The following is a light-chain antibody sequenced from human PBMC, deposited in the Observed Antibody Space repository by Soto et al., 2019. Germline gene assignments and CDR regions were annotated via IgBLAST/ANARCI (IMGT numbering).Light chain of an antibody. V-gene: IGKV3-11*01. CDR2: DAS. CDR1: QSVSSY. Sequence: DIVLTQSPATLSLSPGERATLSCRASQSVSSYLVWYQQKPGQPPRLLIYDASNRAAGISPRFSGSGSGTDFTLTISSLEPEDFAVYYCQQRSNWPTFGGGTKVDIK. J-gene: IGKJ4*01. CDR3: QQRSNWPT.